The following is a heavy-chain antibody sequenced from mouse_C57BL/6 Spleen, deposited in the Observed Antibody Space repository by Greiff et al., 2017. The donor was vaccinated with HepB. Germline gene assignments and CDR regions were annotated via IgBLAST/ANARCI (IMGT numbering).Heavy chain of an antibody. Sequence: QVQLQQPGPGLVQPSQSLSITCTVSGFSLTSYGVHWVRQSPGKGLEWLGVIWSGGSTDYNAAFISRLSIGKDNSKSQVFSKMNSLQADDTAIYDCARSYCGLAWIAYWGQGTLVTVSA. V-gene: IGHV2-2*01. J-gene: IGHJ3*01. CDR1: GFSLTSYG. D-gene: IGHD1-1*01. CDR3: ARSYCGLAWIAY. CDR2: IWSGGST.